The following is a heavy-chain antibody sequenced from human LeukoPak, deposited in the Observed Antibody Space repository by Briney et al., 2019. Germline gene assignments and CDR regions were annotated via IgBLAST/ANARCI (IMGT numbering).Heavy chain of an antibody. D-gene: IGHD5-18*01. CDR2: IQYDGTNK. CDR1: GFTFTSYG. V-gene: IGHV3-30*02. Sequence: GGSLRLSCAASGFTFTSYGMHWVRQAPGKGLEWVAFIQYDGTNKYYADSVKGRFTISRDNSKNTLYPQMNSLRAEDTALYSCAKDIRRGENYGYDQFAYWGQGTLVTVSS. CDR3: AKDIRRGENYGYDQFAY. J-gene: IGHJ4*02.